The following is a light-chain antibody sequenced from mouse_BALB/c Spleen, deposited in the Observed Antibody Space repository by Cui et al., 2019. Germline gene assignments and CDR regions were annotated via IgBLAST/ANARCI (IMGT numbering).Light chain of an antibody. Sequence: DALMTQTPPSLPVSLGVQASISCRSSQRIVHSNGNTYLEWSLQKAGQSPKLLIYKVSNRFSGVPDRFSGSGSGTDFTLKISRVEAEDLRVYYCFQGSHVPTFGGGTKLEIK. CDR1: QRIVHSNGNTY. J-gene: IGKJ1*01. CDR3: FQGSHVPT. CDR2: KVS. V-gene: IGKV1-117*01.